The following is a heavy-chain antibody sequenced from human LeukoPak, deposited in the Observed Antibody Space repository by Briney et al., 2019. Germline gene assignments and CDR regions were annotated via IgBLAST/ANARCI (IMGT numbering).Heavy chain of an antibody. Sequence: GGSLRLSCAASGFIFNNYAMNWVRQAPGKGLEWVSGISESGGRTFYADSVRGRFTIARDNSKNTLYLQMSSLRAEDTAVYYCARYVGGGNSGGFDYWGQGTLVIVSS. D-gene: IGHD4-23*01. J-gene: IGHJ4*02. CDR2: ISESGGRT. CDR3: ARYVGGGNSGGFDY. CDR1: GFIFNNYA. V-gene: IGHV3-23*01.